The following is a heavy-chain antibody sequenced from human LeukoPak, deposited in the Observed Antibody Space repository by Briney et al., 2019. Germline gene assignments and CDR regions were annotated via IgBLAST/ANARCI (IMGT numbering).Heavy chain of an antibody. V-gene: IGHV4-59*08. CDR3: ARQFRGAMIDWFDL. J-gene: IGHJ5*02. Sequence: SETLSLACTVSGGSISSYYWSWIRQPPGKGLEWIGYIYYSGSTNYNPSLKSRVTIPVDTSKNQFSLKLSSVTAADTAVYYCARQFRGAMIDWFDLWGQGTLVTVSS. CDR2: IYYSGST. CDR1: GGSISSYY. D-gene: IGHD3-22*01.